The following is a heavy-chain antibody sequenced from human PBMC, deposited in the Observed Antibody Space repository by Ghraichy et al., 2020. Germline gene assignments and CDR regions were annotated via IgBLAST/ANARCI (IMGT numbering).Heavy chain of an antibody. V-gene: IGHV3-23*01. J-gene: IGHJ4*02. CDR3: AKGGCSGGTCYSDLDY. CDR1: GFTFSNYA. Sequence: LSLTCAASGFTFSNYAMSWVRQAPGKGLEWVSAISGSGGTTYYADSVKGRFTISRDNSKNTLYLQMNTLRAEDMAVYYCAKGGCSGGTCYSDLDYWGQGTLVIVSS. D-gene: IGHD2-15*01. CDR2: ISGSGGTT.